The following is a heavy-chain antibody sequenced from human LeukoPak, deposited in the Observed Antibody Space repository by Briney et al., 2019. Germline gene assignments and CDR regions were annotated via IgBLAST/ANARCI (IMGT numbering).Heavy chain of an antibody. D-gene: IGHD3-10*01. CDR3: AKSRITMVRGDSDY. J-gene: IGHJ4*02. CDR1: GFTFSSYA. CDR2: ISGSGGST. Sequence: GGSLRLSCAASGFTFSSYAMSWVRQAPGKGLGWVSAISGSGGSTYYADSVKGRFTISRDNSKNTLYLQMNSLRAEDTAVYYCAKSRITMVRGDSDYWGQGTLVTVSS. V-gene: IGHV3-23*01.